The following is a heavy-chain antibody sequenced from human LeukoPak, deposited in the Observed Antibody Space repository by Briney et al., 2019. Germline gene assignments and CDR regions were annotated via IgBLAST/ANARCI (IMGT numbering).Heavy chain of an antibody. CDR2: INSDGSST. J-gene: IGHJ4*02. CDR1: GFTFSSYW. Sequence: GGSLRLSCAASGFTFSSYWMHWVRQAPGKGLVWFSRINSDGSSTSYADSVKGRFTISRDNAKNTLYLQMNSLRAEDTAVYYCARGAFFTFDYWGQGTLVTVSS. CDR3: ARGAFFTFDY. V-gene: IGHV3-74*01.